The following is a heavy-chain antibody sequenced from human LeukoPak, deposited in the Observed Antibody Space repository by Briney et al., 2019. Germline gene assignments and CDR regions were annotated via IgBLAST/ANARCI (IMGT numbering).Heavy chain of an antibody. CDR1: GFTFSSYG. V-gene: IGHV3-30*18. J-gene: IGHJ3*02. CDR2: ISYDGSNQ. D-gene: IGHD3-22*01. CDR3: AKDGYGSGDAFDI. Sequence: GGSLRLSCAASGFTFSSYGMHWVRQAPGKGLEWVAVISYDGSNQYYADSVKGRFTISSDNSKNTLYLQMNSLRAEDTAVYSSAKDGYGSGDAFDIWGQGTMVTVSS.